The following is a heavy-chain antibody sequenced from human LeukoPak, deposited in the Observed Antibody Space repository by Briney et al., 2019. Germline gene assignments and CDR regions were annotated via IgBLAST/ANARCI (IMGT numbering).Heavy chain of an antibody. D-gene: IGHD1-26*01. V-gene: IGHV1-69*13. J-gene: IGHJ4*02. CDR2: IIPIFGTA. CDR1: CYSFINYV. CDR3: ARVISAGGSYYFSDY. Sequence: SVKVSCKASCYSFINYVISWVRQAPGQGLEWMGGIIPIFGTANYAQKFQGRFTITADESTSTAYMELSSLRSEDTAVYYCARVISAGGSYYFSDYWGQGTLVTVSS.